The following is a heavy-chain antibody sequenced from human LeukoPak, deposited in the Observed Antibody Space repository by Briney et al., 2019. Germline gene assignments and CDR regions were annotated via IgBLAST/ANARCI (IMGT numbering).Heavy chain of an antibody. V-gene: IGHV4-59*08. CDR2: IYYSGST. CDR1: GGSISSYY. Sequence: SETLSLTCTVSGGSISSYYWSWIRQPPGKGLEWIGYIYYSGSTNYNPSLKSRVTISVDTSKNQFSLKLSSVTAADTAVYYCARQMYYYDSSGYYYVFDYWGQGTVVTVPS. CDR3: ARQMYYYDSSGYYYVFDY. D-gene: IGHD3-22*01. J-gene: IGHJ4*02.